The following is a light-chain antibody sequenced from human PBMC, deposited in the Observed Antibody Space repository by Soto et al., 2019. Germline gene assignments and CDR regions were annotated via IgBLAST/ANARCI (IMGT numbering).Light chain of an antibody. J-gene: IGLJ2*01. CDR1: SGHSRYA. Sequence: QAVVTQSPSASASLGASVKLTCTLSSGHSRYAIAWHQQQPGKGPRYLMKLNSDGSHSNGDGIPDRFSGSSSGTERYLTISSLQSDDEADYYCQTWGTGIVIFGGGTKVTVL. CDR3: QTWGTGIVI. CDR2: LNSDGSH. V-gene: IGLV4-69*01.